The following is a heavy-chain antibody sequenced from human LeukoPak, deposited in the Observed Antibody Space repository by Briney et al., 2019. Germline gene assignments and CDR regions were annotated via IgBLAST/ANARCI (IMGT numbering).Heavy chain of an antibody. J-gene: IGHJ3*02. Sequence: SETLSLTCDVYRGSFSGYFWSWIRQTPGKGLEWLGEMNDSGSTNYNPSLKSRVTISVDNSKNQFSLRLSSVTAADTAVYYCARGVAAAGYAFDIWGQGTMVTVSS. CDR2: MNDSGST. CDR1: RGSFSGYF. D-gene: IGHD6-13*01. CDR3: ARGVAAAGYAFDI. V-gene: IGHV4-34*01.